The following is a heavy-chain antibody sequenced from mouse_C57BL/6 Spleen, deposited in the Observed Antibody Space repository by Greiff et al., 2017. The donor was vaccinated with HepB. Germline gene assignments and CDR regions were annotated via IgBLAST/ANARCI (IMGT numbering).Heavy chain of an antibody. J-gene: IGHJ4*01. CDR3: ARGIYDGYYDYAMDY. Sequence: QVQLQQSGAELVRPGASVKLSCKASGYTFTDYYINWVKQRPGQGLEWIARIYPGSGNTYYNEKFKGKATLTAEKSSSTAYMQLSSLTSEDSAVYFCARGIYDGYYDYAMDYWGQGTSVTVSS. CDR2: IYPGSGNT. CDR1: GYTFTDYY. V-gene: IGHV1-76*01. D-gene: IGHD2-3*01.